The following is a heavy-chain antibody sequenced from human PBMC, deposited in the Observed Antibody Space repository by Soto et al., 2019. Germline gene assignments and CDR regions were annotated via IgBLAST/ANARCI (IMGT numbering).Heavy chain of an antibody. V-gene: IGHV3-23*01. CDR3: ASLEGRVVTHDY. Sequence: EVQLLESGGGLVQPGGSLRLSCAASGFTFSSYAMSWVRQAPGKGLEWVSAISGSGGSTYYADSVKGRFTISRDNSKNTLYLQMNSLRAEDTAVYYCASLEGRVVTHDYWGQGTLVTVSS. D-gene: IGHD3-22*01. CDR1: GFTFSSYA. CDR2: ISGSGGST. J-gene: IGHJ4*02.